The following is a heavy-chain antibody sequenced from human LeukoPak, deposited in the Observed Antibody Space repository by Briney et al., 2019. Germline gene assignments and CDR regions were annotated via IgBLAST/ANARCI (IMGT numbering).Heavy chain of an antibody. Sequence: SETLSLTCTVSGGSISNSDYYWGWIRQPPGKGLEWIGTISYTGSTYYNPSLKSRVTISVDTSKNQLSLKLTSVIAADTAVYFCAGDRDTAIFGDYWGQGTLVTVSS. CDR2: ISYTGST. D-gene: IGHD5-18*01. CDR3: AGDRDTAIFGDY. V-gene: IGHV4-39*07. J-gene: IGHJ4*02. CDR1: GGSISNSDYY.